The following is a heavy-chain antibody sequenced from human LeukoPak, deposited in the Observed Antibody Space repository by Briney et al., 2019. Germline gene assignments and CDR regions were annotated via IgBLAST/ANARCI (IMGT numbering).Heavy chain of an antibody. V-gene: IGHV1-2*02. Sequence: ASVKVSCKASGYTFTGYYMHWVRQAPGQGLEWMGWINPNSGDTNYAQKFQGGVTMTRDTSISTAYMELRSLRSDDTAVYYCARDRATVTTPANWFDPWGQGALVTVSS. D-gene: IGHD4-17*01. CDR2: INPNSGDT. CDR1: GYTFTGYY. J-gene: IGHJ5*02. CDR3: ARDRATVTTPANWFDP.